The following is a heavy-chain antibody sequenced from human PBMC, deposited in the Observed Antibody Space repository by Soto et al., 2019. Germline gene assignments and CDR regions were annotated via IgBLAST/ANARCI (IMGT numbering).Heavy chain of an antibody. V-gene: IGHV3-74*01. Sequence: PGGSLRLSCAASGFTFSSYWMHWVRQAPGKGLVWVSRINSDGSSTSYADSVKGRFTISRDNAKNTLYLQMNSLRAEDTAVYYCARGPDYYDSSGYYWGYWGNGMDVWGQGTTVTVSS. J-gene: IGHJ6*02. D-gene: IGHD3-22*01. CDR2: INSDGSST. CDR3: ARGPDYYDSSGYYWGYWGNGMDV. CDR1: GFTFSSYW.